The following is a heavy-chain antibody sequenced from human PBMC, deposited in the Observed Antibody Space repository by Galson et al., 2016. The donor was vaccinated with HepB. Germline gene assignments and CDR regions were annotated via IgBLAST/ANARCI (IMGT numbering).Heavy chain of an antibody. CDR1: GFIFTNSA. V-gene: IGHV1-58*01. D-gene: IGHD3-3*01. CDR2: IVVGNGNT. Sequence: SVKVSCKASGFIFTNSAVQWVRQTRGQRLEWIGWIVVGNGNTNYAQTFQERVTITTDMSTSTVYMELSSLKSEDTAVYYCAAEADFWSGPMAVNWFDPWGQGTLVTVSS. J-gene: IGHJ5*02. CDR3: AAEADFWSGPMAVNWFDP.